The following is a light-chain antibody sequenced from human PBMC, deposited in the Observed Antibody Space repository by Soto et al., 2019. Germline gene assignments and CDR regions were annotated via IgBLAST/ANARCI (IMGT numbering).Light chain of an antibody. V-gene: IGLV1-44*01. CDR1: SNIGSRS. CDR2: STD. Sequence: QSVLTQPPSASATPGQRVTMSCSGSNIGSRSIYWYQHLPGTAPKLLIYSTDLRPSGVPDRFSGSKSGTSASLAISGRQSEDEANYYCATWDDSLNGWVFGGGTKLTVL. CDR3: ATWDDSLNGWV. J-gene: IGLJ3*02.